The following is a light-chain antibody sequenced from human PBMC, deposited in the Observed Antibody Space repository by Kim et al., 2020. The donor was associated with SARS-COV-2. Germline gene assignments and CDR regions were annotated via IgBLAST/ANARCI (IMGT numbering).Light chain of an antibody. CDR1: QNTDNY. V-gene: IGKV1-39*01. CDR3: QQSSSSPYT. CDR2: GTS. Sequence: SASVGDRVTITCRTSQNTDNYLNWYRQERGKAPRLLVYGTSTLQDGVPSRFSGSGSGTEFTLTIAGLQSEDAATYFCQQSSSSPYTFGQGTKLEI. J-gene: IGKJ2*01.